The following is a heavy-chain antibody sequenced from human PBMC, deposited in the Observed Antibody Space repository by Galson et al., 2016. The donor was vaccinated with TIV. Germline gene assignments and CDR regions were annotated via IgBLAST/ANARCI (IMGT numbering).Heavy chain of an antibody. CDR2: IGAGATNK. CDR3: AKDRGSYEAFDY. CDR1: GFRFYEFE. D-gene: IGHD5-12*01. Sequence: SLRLSCAATGFRFYEFEMSWVRQAPGKGLEWVSAIGAGATNKYYADSVKGRFTVSRDNSDNTLFLHMDRLKVEDTAMYYCAKDRGSYEAFDYWGQGVLVTVSS. V-gene: IGHV3-23*01. J-gene: IGHJ4*02.